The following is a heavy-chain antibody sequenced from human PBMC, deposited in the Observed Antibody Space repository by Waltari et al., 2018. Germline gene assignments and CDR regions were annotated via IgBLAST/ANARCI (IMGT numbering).Heavy chain of an antibody. V-gene: IGHV4-34*01. CDR2: INHSGST. D-gene: IGHD3-3*01. CDR1: GGSFSGYY. J-gene: IGHJ4*02. CDR3: ARGRSGVLRFLEWLFDY. Sequence: QVQLQQWGAGLLKPSETLSLTCAVYGGSFSGYYWSWIRQPPGKGLEWIGEINHSGSTNYNPSLNSRVTISVDTSKNQFSLKLSSVTAADTAVYYCARGRSGVLRFLEWLFDYWGQGTLVTVS.